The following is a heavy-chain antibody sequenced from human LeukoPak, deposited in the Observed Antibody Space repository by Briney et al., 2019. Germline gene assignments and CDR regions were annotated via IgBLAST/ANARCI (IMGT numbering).Heavy chain of an antibody. CDR2: IWHDGSNK. CDR1: GFTFSSHG. V-gene: IGHV3-33*01. Sequence: PGGSLRLSCAASGFTFSSHGMHWVRQAPGKGLGWVADIWHDGSNKYYADSVKGRFTISRDNSKNTQYLQMNSLKAEDSAVYYCARGSGGYYDFWGGYGDNWFDPWGQGTLVTVSS. CDR3: ARGSGGYYDFWGGYGDNWFDP. J-gene: IGHJ5*02. D-gene: IGHD3-3*01.